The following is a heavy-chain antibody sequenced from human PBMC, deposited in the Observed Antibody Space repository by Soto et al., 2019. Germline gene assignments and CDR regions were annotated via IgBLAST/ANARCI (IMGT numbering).Heavy chain of an antibody. CDR1: GFTFSNYA. CDR3: AKKDGTDGYYDAFDI. Sequence: EVQLLESGGGLVQPGGSLRLSCAASGFTFSNYAMSWVRQAPGKGLDWVSAISGSGASTYNADSVKGRFTISRDNSKNTLYLQMNSLRAEDTALYYCAKKDGTDGYYDAFDIWGQGTMVTVSS. CDR2: ISGSGAST. V-gene: IGHV3-23*01. D-gene: IGHD3-22*01. J-gene: IGHJ3*02.